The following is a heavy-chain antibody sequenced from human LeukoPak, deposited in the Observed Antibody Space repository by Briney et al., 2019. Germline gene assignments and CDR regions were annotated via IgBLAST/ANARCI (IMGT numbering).Heavy chain of an antibody. Sequence: PGGSLRLSCAASGFTFSSYSMNWVRQAPGKGLEWVSSISSSSSYIYYADSVKGRFTISRDNAKNSLYLQMNSLRAEDTAVYYCAKDENAVATIFGVVLVYYMDVWGKGTTVTVSS. CDR2: ISSSSSYI. CDR3: AKDENAVATIFGVVLVYYMDV. D-gene: IGHD3-3*01. V-gene: IGHV3-21*04. CDR1: GFTFSSYS. J-gene: IGHJ6*03.